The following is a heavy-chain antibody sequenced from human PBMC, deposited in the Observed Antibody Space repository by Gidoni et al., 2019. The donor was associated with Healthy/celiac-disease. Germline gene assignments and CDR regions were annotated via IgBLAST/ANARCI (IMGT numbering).Heavy chain of an antibody. V-gene: IGHV4-34*01. CDR2: INHSGST. CDR3: ARFRQQLVRAYFDY. D-gene: IGHD6-13*01. Sequence: QVQLQQWGAGLFKPSETLSLTCAVHGGSFSGYYWSWIRQPPGKGLEWIGEINHSGSTNYNPSLKSRVTISVDTSKNQFSLKLSSVTAADTAVYYCARFRQQLVRAYFDYWGQGTLVTVSS. J-gene: IGHJ4*02. CDR1: GGSFSGYY.